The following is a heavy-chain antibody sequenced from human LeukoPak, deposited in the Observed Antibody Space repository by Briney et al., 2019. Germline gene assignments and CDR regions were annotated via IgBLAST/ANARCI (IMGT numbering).Heavy chain of an antibody. CDR2: ISSSSTI. CDR1: GFILSSYS. CDR3: AVSPYGSGSP. V-gene: IGHV3-48*02. J-gene: IGHJ4*02. Sequence: PGGSLRLSCAASGFILSSYSMNWVRQAPGKGLEWVSYISSSSTIYYADSVKGRFAISRDNAKNSLYLQMNSLRDDDTAVYYCAVSPYGSGSPWGQGTLVTVSS. D-gene: IGHD3-10*01.